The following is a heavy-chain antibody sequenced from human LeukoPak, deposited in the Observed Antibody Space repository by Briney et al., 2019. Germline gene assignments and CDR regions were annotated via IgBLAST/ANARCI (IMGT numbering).Heavy chain of an antibody. CDR1: GSTFSSYG. D-gene: IGHD3-22*01. CDR2: ISYDGSNK. CDR3: ANPTHITMIPLGY. V-gene: IGHV3-30*12. Sequence: GGSLRLSCAASGSTFSSYGMHWVRQAPDKGLEWVAVISYDGSNKYYADSVKGRFTISRDNSKNTLYLQMNSLRAEDTAVYYCANPTHITMIPLGYWGQGTLVTVSS. J-gene: IGHJ4*02.